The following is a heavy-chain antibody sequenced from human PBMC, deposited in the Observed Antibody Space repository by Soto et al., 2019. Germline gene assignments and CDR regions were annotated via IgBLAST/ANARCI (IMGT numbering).Heavy chain of an antibody. V-gene: IGHV1-18*01. J-gene: IGHJ6*02. D-gene: IGHD3-22*01. CDR3: ARGRNVVVITYYYSGMDV. Sequence: ASVKVSCKASGYTFTSYGISWVRQAPGQGLEWMGWISAYNGNTNYAQKLQGRVTMTTDTSTSTAYMELRSLRSDDTAVYYCARGRNVVVITYYYSGMDVWGQGTTVTVSS. CDR2: ISAYNGNT. CDR1: GYTFTSYG.